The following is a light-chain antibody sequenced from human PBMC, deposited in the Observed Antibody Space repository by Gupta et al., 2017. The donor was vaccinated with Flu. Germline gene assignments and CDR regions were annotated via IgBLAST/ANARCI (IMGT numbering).Light chain of an antibody. Sequence: DILVTQFPDSLAVSLGERATIKCRSSQNLLYTSNNKNYLAWFQQKPGQPPKLLIYWASIRESGVPDRFSGSGSGTDFTLPINSLQAEDVAVYYCQQYYGAPYSFGQGTKLEIK. CDR3: QQYYGAPYS. CDR2: WAS. CDR1: QNLLYTSNNKNY. J-gene: IGKJ2*03. V-gene: IGKV4-1*01.